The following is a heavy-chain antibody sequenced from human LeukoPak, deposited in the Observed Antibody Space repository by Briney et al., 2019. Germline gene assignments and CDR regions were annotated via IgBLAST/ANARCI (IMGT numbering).Heavy chain of an antibody. CDR2: IVVGSGNT. D-gene: IGHD3-22*01. J-gene: IGHJ3*02. Sequence: SVNVSCKASGFTFTSSAVQWVRQARGQRLEWIGWIVVGSGNTNYAQKFQERVTITRDMSTGTAYMELSSLRSEDTAVYYCAADRRYYDSSGYYGAFDIWGQGTMVTVSS. V-gene: IGHV1-58*01. CDR3: AADRRYYDSSGYYGAFDI. CDR1: GFTFTSSA.